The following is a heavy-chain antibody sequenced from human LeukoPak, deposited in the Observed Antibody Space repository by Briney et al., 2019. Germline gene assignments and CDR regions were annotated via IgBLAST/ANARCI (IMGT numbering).Heavy chain of an antibody. CDR2: IYYSGST. D-gene: IGHD6-19*01. Sequence: SETLSLTCTVSGGSISSSSYYWGWIRQPPGKGLEWIGIIYYSGSTYYNPSLKSRLTISVDTSKNQFSLKLSSVTATDTAVYYCARFVPVAGIFDYWGQGTLVTVSS. CDR1: GGSISSSSYY. CDR3: ARFVPVAGIFDY. J-gene: IGHJ4*02. V-gene: IGHV4-39*01.